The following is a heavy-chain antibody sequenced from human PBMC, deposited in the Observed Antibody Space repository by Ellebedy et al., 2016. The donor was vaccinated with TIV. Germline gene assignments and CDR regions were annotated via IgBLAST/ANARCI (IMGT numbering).Heavy chain of an antibody. J-gene: IGHJ6*02. D-gene: IGHD1-20*01. CDR2: ITDGGAA. Sequence: ETLSLTCAASGFTFSDAWMNWVRQAPGKGLEWVGRITDGGAADYAAPVQGRFTISRVDSETTVYLQMNSLKSEDTAMYYCTTGGISGSRWWYNGLDVWGQGTTVTVSS. CDR1: GFTFSDAW. CDR3: TTGGISGSRWWYNGLDV. V-gene: IGHV3-15*01.